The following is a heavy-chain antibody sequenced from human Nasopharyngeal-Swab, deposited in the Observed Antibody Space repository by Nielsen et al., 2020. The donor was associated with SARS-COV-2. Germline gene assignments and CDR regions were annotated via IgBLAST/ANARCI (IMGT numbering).Heavy chain of an antibody. J-gene: IGHJ6*03. Sequence: WVRQAPGQGLEWMGGIIPIFGTANYAQKFQGRVTITADESTSTAYMELISLRSEDTAVYYCARGATYTMVRGVITFQYYYYYMDVGSKGTTVTVSS. D-gene: IGHD3-10*01. V-gene: IGHV1-69*01. CDR3: ARGATYTMVRGVITFQYYYYYMDV. CDR2: IIPIFGTA.